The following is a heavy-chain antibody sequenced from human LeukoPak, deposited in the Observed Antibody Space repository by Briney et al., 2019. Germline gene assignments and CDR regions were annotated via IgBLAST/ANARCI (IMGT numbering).Heavy chain of an antibody. CDR3: ARDRYGDGFAYFDY. CDR2: ITPSGET. J-gene: IGHJ4*02. CDR1: GYTFSSYA. D-gene: IGHD5-24*01. V-gene: IGHV1-2*02. Sequence: GASVTVSCKASGYTFSSYAMHWVRQAPGQGLEWMGWITPSGETNYAQKFQGRAAITRDTSITTAYMDLSRLTPDDTAVYYCARDRYGDGFAYFDYWGQAALVTVPS.